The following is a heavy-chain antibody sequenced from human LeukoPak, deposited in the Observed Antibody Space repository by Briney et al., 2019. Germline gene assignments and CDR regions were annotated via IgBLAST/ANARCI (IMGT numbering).Heavy chain of an antibody. CDR3: ARVPGITILGVGPKLQYYFDY. Sequence: SETLSLTCTVSGGSISSYYWSWIRQPPGKGLEWIGSIYYSGSTYYNPSLKSRVTISVDMSKNQFSLKLSSVTAADTAVYYCARVPGITILGVGPKLQYYFDYWGQGTLVTVSS. D-gene: IGHD3-3*01. J-gene: IGHJ4*02. CDR1: GGSISSYY. CDR2: IYYSGST. V-gene: IGHV4-59*05.